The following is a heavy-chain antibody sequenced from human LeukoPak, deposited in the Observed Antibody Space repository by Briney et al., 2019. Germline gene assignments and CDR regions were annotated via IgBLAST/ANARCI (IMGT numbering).Heavy chain of an antibody. Sequence: GGSLRLSCAVSGSTFSRHDMHWVRQATGKGLEWVSVIQTGVDTYYAGSGRGRLTISREKAKNSVYLQMNSLRAGDPGGCYCYGGGNWGQGTLVSVSS. D-gene: IGHD4-23*01. CDR2: IQTGVDT. V-gene: IGHV3-13*01. CDR1: GSTFSRHD. J-gene: IGHJ4*02. CDR3: YGGGN.